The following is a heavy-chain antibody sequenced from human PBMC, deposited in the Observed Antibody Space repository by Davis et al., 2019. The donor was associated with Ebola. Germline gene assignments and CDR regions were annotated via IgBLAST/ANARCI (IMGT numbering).Heavy chain of an antibody. CDR3: ARVGDYGYYYYGMDV. J-gene: IGHJ6*02. D-gene: IGHD4-17*01. V-gene: IGHV1-18*01. Sequence: ASVKVSCKGSGYSFTSYGISWVRQAPGQGLEWMGWISAYNGNTNYAQKLQGRVTMTTDTSTSTAYMELRSLRSDDTAVYYCARVGDYGYYYYGMDVWGQGTTVTVSS. CDR2: ISAYNGNT. CDR1: GYSFTSYG.